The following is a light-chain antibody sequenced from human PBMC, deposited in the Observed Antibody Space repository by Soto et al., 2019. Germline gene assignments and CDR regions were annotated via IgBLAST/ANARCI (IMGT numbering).Light chain of an antibody. CDR2: EVA. CDR3: SSYTSSSPLYV. V-gene: IGLV2-14*01. CDR1: NSDIGFYNY. J-gene: IGLJ1*01. Sequence: QSALTQPASVSGSPGQSITISCTGTNSDIGFYNYVSWYQQHPGEAPKLIIYEVAKRPSEVSSRFSGSKSGNTASLTISGLQAEDEADYHCSSYTSSSPLYVFGTGTKLTVL.